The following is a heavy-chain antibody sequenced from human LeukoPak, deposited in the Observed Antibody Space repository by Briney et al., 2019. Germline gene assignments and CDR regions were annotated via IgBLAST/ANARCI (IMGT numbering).Heavy chain of an antibody. CDR1: GGSISSYY. Sequence: SETLSLTCTVSGGSISSYYWSWIRQPAGKGLEWIGRIYTSGSTNYNPSLKSRVTMSVDTSKNQFSLKLSSVTAADTAVYYCARVNECSSSSCFTSWFDPWGQGTLVTVSS. CDR2: IYTSGST. CDR3: ARVNECSSSSCFTSWFDP. V-gene: IGHV4-4*07. D-gene: IGHD2-2*02. J-gene: IGHJ5*02.